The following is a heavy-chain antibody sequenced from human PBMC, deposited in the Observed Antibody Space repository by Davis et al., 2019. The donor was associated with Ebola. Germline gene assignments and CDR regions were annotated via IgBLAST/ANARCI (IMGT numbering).Heavy chain of an antibody. CDR1: GYTFTGYY. D-gene: IGHD1-7*01. CDR2: INPNSGGT. V-gene: IGHV1-2*06. Sequence: ASVTVSCKASGYTFTGYYMHWVRQAPGQGLEWMGRINPNSGGTNYAQKFQGRVTMTRDTSISTAYMELSRLRSDDTAVYYCAREGLELPDFDYWGQGTLVTVSS. CDR3: AREGLELPDFDY. J-gene: IGHJ4*02.